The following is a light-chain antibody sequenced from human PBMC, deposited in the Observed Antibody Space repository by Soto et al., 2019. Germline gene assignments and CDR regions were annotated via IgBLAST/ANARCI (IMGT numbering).Light chain of an antibody. V-gene: IGKV3-11*01. J-gene: IGKJ1*01. CDR2: DAS. CDR3: QQRSSWT. CDR1: QSINSF. Sequence: EIVLIQSPATLSLSPGERATLSCRASQSINSFLAWYQQKPGQAPRLLIYDASNRATGIPARFSGSGSGTDFTLTISNLEPEDFAVYYCQQRSSWTFGQGTKVDIK.